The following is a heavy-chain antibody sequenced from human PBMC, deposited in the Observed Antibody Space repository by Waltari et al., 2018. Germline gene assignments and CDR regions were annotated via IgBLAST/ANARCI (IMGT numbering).Heavy chain of an antibody. CDR1: GFSFSSYG. CDR2: SSGGAYPR. V-gene: IGHV3-48*01. Sequence: EVQLVESGGGLVQPGGCGRLACAASGFSFSSYGMYWVRRAPGKGVEWVAPSSGGAYPRYYVEAVEGLFTITRDNAKNSLFLQMNGLRAEDTAGYYVAPMAAGRLTCTDWGQGTLVTVSS. J-gene: IGHJ4*02. CDR3: APMAAGRLTCTD. D-gene: IGHD6-13*01.